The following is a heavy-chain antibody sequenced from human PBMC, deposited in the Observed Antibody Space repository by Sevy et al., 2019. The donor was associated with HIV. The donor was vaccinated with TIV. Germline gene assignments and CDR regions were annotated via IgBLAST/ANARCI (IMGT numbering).Heavy chain of an antibody. J-gene: IGHJ4*02. V-gene: IGHV3-30*04. D-gene: IGHD2-21*02. CDR2: MSHDGNYK. CDR1: GFTFSDYD. CDR3: ARLFSCGGDCYYLDH. Sequence: GGSLRLSCAGSGFTFSDYDMHWVRQAPGKGLEWVAVMSHDGNYKNYADSVKVRFTISRDKFKNTLYLQMNSLRVEDTAIYFCARLFSCGGDCYYLDHWGQGALVTVSS.